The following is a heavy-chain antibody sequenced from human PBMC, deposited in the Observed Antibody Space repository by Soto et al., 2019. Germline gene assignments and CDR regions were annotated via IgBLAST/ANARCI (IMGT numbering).Heavy chain of an antibody. J-gene: IGHJ4*02. CDR1: GFTFDDYA. CDR2: ISWNSGSI. Sequence: AGGSLRLSCAASGFTFDDYAMHWVRQAPGKGLEWVSGISWNSGSIGYADSVKGRFTISRDNAKNSLYLQMNSLRAEDTALYYCAKAVFPLRYFDWLLFDYWGQGTLVTVSS. V-gene: IGHV3-9*01. D-gene: IGHD3-9*01. CDR3: AKAVFPLRYFDWLLFDY.